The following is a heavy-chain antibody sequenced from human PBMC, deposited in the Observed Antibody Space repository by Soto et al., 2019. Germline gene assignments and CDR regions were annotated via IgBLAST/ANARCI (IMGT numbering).Heavy chain of an antibody. CDR3: ARVQLTAGSAAAPPDSYEGIDV. J-gene: IGHJ6*02. V-gene: IGHV3-30-3*01. Sequence: GGSLRLSCSASGFTFSSYAMHWVRQAPGKGLEWVAVISYDGSNKYYADSVKGRFTISRDNSKNTLYLQMNSLRAEDTAVYYCARVQLTAGSAAAPPDSYEGIDVWDQGTTVTV. CDR1: GFTFSSYA. CDR2: ISYDGSNK. D-gene: IGHD2-2*01.